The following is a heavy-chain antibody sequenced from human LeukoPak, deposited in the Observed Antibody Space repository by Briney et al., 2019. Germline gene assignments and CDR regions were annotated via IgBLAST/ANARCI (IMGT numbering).Heavy chain of an antibody. Sequence: GGSLRLSCAASEFTFSSYSMNWVRQAPGKGLEWVSYISSSSSTMYYAGSVKGRLTISRDNAKNSLYLQMNSLRAEDTAVYYCARGSYDSSGYYLGAGARADYWGQGTLVTVSS. D-gene: IGHD3-22*01. V-gene: IGHV3-48*01. CDR2: ISSSSSTM. CDR1: EFTFSSYS. CDR3: ARGSYDSSGYYLGAGARADY. J-gene: IGHJ4*02.